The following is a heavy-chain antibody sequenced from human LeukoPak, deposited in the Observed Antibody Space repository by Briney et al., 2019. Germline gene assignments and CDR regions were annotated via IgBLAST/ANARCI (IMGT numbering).Heavy chain of an antibody. V-gene: IGHV4-34*01. Sequence: SETLSLTCAVYGGSFSGYYWSWIRQPPGKGLEWIGEINHSGSTNYNPSLKSRVTISVDTSKNQFSLKLSSVTAGDTAVYYCARAGYSYDLFRAYYGMDVWGQGTTVTVSS. CDR2: INHSGST. CDR3: ARAGYSYDLFRAYYGMDV. CDR1: GGSFSGYY. D-gene: IGHD5-18*01. J-gene: IGHJ6*02.